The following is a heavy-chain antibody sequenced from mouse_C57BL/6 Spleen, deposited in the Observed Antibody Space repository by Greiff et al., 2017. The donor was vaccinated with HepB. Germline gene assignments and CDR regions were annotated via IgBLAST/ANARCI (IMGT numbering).Heavy chain of an antibody. CDR2: ISSGSSTI. J-gene: IGHJ3*01. V-gene: IGHV5-17*01. CDR1: GFTFSDYG. D-gene: IGHD3-3*01. CDR3: AREGLAWFAY. Sequence: EVKLVESGGGLVKPGGSLKLSCAASGFTFSDYGMHWVRQAPEKGLEWVAYISSGSSTIYYADTVKGRFTISRDNAKNTLFLQMTSLRSEDTAMYYWAREGLAWFAYWGQGTLVTVAA.